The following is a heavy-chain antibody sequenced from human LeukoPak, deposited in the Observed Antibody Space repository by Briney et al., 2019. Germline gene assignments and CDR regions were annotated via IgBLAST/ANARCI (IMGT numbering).Heavy chain of an antibody. CDR2: ISYDGRNK. Sequence: PGRSLRLSCAASGFSFSDFAIHWVRRAPGKGLEWVAVISYDGRNKYYADSVQGRFTISRDNSKDNLYLQMNSLRPEDTAVYYCARIPITPYYYDRKRGGGDSLDYWGQGTLVSVSS. CDR3: ARIPITPYYYDRKRGGGDSLDY. J-gene: IGHJ4*02. CDR1: GFSFSDFA. D-gene: IGHD3-22*01. V-gene: IGHV3-30*04.